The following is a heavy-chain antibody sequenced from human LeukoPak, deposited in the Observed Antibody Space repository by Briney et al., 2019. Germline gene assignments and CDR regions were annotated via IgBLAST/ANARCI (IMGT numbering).Heavy chain of an antibody. J-gene: IGHJ4*02. D-gene: IGHD5-12*01. CDR3: ARDKWDSGYDDY. Sequence: PGGSLRLSCAASGFTFSSYGMHWVRQAPGKGLEWVAVISYDGSNKYYADSVKGRFTISRDNSKNTLYLQMNSLRTEDTAVYYCARDKWDSGYDDYWGQGTLVTVSS. CDR1: GFTFSSYG. V-gene: IGHV3-30*03. CDR2: ISYDGSNK.